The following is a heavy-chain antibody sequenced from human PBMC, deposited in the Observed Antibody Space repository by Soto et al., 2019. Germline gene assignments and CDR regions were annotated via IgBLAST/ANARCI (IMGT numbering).Heavy chain of an antibody. CDR1: GVTFSSYA. CDR2: ISGSGGST. Sequence: GSLRLSCAGSGVTFSSYAMICVRQAPGKGREWVSAISGSGGSTYYADSVKGRFTISRDNSKNTLYLQMNSPRAEDTDVYYCAKGPCSGGSCYSVADNWFDPWGQGTLVTVSS. CDR3: AKGPCSGGSCYSVADNWFDP. J-gene: IGHJ5*02. D-gene: IGHD2-15*01. V-gene: IGHV3-23*01.